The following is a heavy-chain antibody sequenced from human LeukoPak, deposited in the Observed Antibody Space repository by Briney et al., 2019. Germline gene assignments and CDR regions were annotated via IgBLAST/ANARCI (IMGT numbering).Heavy chain of an antibody. CDR1: GYIFTTYA. J-gene: IGHJ4*02. CDR2: IYPGDSDT. CDR3: ARVPVAATHAGFDY. V-gene: IGHV5-51*01. Sequence: GASVKVSCKASGYIFTTYAMHWVRQMPGKGLEWMGIIYPGDSDTRYSPSFQGQVTISADKSISTAYLQWSSLKASDTAMYYCARVPVAATHAGFDYWGQGTLVTVSS. D-gene: IGHD2-15*01.